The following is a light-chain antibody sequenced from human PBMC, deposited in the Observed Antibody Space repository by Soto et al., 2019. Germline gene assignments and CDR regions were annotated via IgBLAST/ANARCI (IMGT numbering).Light chain of an antibody. J-gene: IGKJ1*01. Sequence: EIVLMQAPRTPSFSPGGKSPRSCRARQSVNSTLLAWYQQKPGQAPRLLIHGASSRATGIPDRFSGSGSGTDFTLTISRLEPEDFAVYFCQRYYDSLWTFGQGTKV. V-gene: IGKV3-20*01. CDR1: QSVNSTL. CDR2: GAS. CDR3: QRYYDSLWT.